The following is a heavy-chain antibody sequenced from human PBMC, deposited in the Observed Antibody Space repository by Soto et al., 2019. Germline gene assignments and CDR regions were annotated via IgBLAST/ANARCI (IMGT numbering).Heavy chain of an antibody. D-gene: IGHD6-6*01. J-gene: IGHJ4*02. CDR2: ISYEGSNK. V-gene: IGHV3-30-3*01. CDR3: ARPQPVSFDY. Sequence: PGWYLILPLPAPGLPFRNYPMQWVRLAPGKGLGGVAVISYEGSNKYYADSVKGRFTISRDNSKNTLYLQMNSLRAEDTAVYYSARPQPVSFDYWGQGTLVTVSS. CDR1: GLPFRNYP.